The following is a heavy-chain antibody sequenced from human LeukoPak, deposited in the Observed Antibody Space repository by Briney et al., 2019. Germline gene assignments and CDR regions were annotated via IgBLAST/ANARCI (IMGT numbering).Heavy chain of an antibody. D-gene: IGHD5-12*01. CDR1: GGTFSSYA. Sequence: SVKVSCKASGGTFSSYAISWVRQAPGQGLEWMGRIIPTLGIANYAQKFQGRVTITADKSTSTAYMELSSLRSEDTAVYYCARDRDGYNQADWGQGTLVTVSS. CDR3: ARDRDGYNQAD. J-gene: IGHJ4*02. V-gene: IGHV1-69*04. CDR2: IIPTLGIA.